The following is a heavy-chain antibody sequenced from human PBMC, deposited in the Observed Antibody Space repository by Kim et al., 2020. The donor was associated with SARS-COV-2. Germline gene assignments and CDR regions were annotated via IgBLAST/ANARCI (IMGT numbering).Heavy chain of an antibody. Sequence: SETLSLTCAVYGGSFSGYYWSWIRQPPGKGLEWIGEINHSGSTNYNPSLKSRVTISVDTSKNQFSLKLSSVTAADTAVYYCARGQEARRFLEWLSPNYMDVWGKGTTVTVSS. J-gene: IGHJ6*03. CDR1: GGSFSGYY. V-gene: IGHV4-34*01. CDR2: INHSGST. CDR3: ARGQEARRFLEWLSPNYMDV. D-gene: IGHD3-3*01.